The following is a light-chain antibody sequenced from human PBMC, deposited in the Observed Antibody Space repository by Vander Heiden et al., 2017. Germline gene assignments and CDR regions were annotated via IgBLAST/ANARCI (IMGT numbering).Light chain of an antibody. Sequence: AIRVTQSPSSFPASTVYRVTITCRASQGIRSYLSWYQQKPGKAPKLLIYAASTLQSGVPARFSGSGSGTDFTLTISCLQSEDFATYYCQQYYSYPPTFGQGTKVEIK. J-gene: IGKJ1*01. V-gene: IGKV1-8*01. CDR2: AAS. CDR1: QGIRSY. CDR3: QQYYSYPPT.